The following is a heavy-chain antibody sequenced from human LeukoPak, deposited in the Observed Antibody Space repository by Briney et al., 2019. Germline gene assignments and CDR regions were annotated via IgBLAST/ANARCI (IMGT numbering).Heavy chain of an antibody. CDR2: FHTDGGT. Sequence: GGSLRLSCAASGFTFSSYDMHWVRQAPGEGLEWVSAFHTDGGTFYLDSVRGRFTVSREDATNSLYLQLDTPRAGDTAVYYCARGSGPGVTTIDSWGQGTLVLVSS. CDR3: ARGSGPGVTTIDS. J-gene: IGHJ4*02. V-gene: IGHV3-13*01. CDR1: GFTFSSYD. D-gene: IGHD4-17*01.